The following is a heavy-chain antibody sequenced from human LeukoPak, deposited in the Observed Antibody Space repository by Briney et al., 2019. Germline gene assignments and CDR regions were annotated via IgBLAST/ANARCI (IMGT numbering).Heavy chain of an antibody. CDR3: ARRGWLANRDYYYYYGMDV. CDR2: INPNSGGT. CDR1: GYTFTGYY. J-gene: IGHJ6*02. V-gene: IGHV1-2*02. D-gene: IGHD5-12*01. Sequence: AASVKVSCKASGYTFTGYYMHWVRQAPGQGLEWMGWINPNSGGTNYAQKFQGRVTMTRDTSISTAYMELSRLRSDDTAVYYCARRGWLANRDYYYYYGMDVWGQGTTVTVSS.